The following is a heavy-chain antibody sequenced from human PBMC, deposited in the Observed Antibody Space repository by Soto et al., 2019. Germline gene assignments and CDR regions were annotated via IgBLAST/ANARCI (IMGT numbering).Heavy chain of an antibody. CDR3: VRVTDLYKCGS. CDR2: VHYSGSI. D-gene: IGHD6-25*01. V-gene: IGHV4-31*03. CDR1: GVSINNGNDY. J-gene: IGHJ5*02. Sequence: QVQLQESGPGLVKPSGTLSLTCTVSGVSINNGNDYWTWIRQHPGKGLEWIGHVHYSGSIHYNPSLQRRVTLSVDTPKNQVSLELSSATVADTAVYYCVRVTDLYKCGSWGQGTLVTVSS.